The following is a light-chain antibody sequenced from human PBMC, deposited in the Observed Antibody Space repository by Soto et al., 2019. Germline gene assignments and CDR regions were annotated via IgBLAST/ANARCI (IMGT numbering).Light chain of an antibody. V-gene: IGKV3-20*01. Sequence: EIVLTQSPGTLSLSPGERATLSCRASQSVSGSYLAWFQQKPGQAPRLLIYDASTRATGVPGRFSGSGSGTDFSLTISSLEPEDFAVYYCQHSGSSPWTFGQGTKVEIK. CDR2: DAS. CDR1: QSVSGSY. CDR3: QHSGSSPWT. J-gene: IGKJ1*01.